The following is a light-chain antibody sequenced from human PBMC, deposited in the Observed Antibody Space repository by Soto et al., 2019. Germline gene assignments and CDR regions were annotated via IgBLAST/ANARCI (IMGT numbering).Light chain of an antibody. V-gene: IGLV1-44*01. J-gene: IGLJ3*02. CDR1: SSNIGSNT. CDR2: SNN. CDR3: SAWDDSLNGLV. Sequence: QSVLTQPPSASGTPGQRVTISCSGSSSNIGSNTVNWYQQLPGTAPKLLIYSNNQRPSGVPDRFSGSKSGTSASLAISGLKSEDEAEYDCSAWDDSLNGLVFGGGTKLTVL.